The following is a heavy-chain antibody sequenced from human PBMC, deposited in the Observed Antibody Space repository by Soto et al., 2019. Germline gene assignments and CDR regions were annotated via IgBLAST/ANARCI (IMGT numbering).Heavy chain of an antibody. CDR1: GLTFTTYS. J-gene: IGHJ4*02. CDR3: ATSRDIVLVMYAVPFFFDF. CDR2: ISRTSGTI. Sequence: PGGSLRLSCAASGLTFTTYSMNWVRQAPGKGLEWVSYISRTSGTIYYADSVKGRFTISRDNAKNSLYLQMNSLRDEDTAVYYCATSRDIVLVMYAVPFFFDFWGLGTLVTVSS. D-gene: IGHD2-8*01. V-gene: IGHV3-48*02.